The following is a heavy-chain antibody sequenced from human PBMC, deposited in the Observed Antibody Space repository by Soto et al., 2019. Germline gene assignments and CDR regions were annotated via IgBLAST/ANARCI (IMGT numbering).Heavy chain of an antibody. D-gene: IGHD3-3*01. Sequence: QITLKESGPPLVNPTQTLTLTCTFSGFSLSTSGVGVGWIRQPPGKALEWLALIYWDDDKRYSPSLKSRLTITKDTSKNQVVLTMTNMDPVDTATYYCAHAPYYDFWSGYYRGDYWGQGTLVTVSS. J-gene: IGHJ4*02. CDR1: GFSLSTSGVG. V-gene: IGHV2-5*02. CDR3: AHAPYYDFWSGYYRGDY. CDR2: IYWDDDK.